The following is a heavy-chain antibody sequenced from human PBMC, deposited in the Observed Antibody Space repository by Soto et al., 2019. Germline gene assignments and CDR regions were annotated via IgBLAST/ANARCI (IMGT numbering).Heavy chain of an antibody. CDR3: ARDRGCSSTSCYYSVVNYDFWSGIRDY. D-gene: IGHD2-2*01. V-gene: IGHV3-74*01. Sequence: EVQLVESGGGLVQPGGSLRLSCAASGFTFSSYWMHWVRQAPGKGLVWVSRINSDGSSTSYGDSVKGPFTISRDNAKNTRYLQMISLRAEGTAVYYCARDRGCSSTSCYYSVVNYDFWSGIRDYWGQGTLVTVSS. J-gene: IGHJ4*02. CDR1: GFTFSSYW. CDR2: INSDGSST.